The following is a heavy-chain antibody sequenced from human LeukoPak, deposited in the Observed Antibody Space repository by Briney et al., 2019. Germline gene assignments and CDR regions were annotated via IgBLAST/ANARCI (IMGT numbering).Heavy chain of an antibody. CDR3: ARDADYYGSGRHGYFDH. CDR2: IYSGGST. J-gene: IGHJ1*01. Sequence: GGSLRLSCAASGLTISNNFMGWVRQAPGKGLEWVSLIYSGGSTYSADSVKGRFTISRDNSKNTLHLQMNSLRAEDTAVYYCARDADYYGSGRHGYFDHWGQGTLVTVSS. V-gene: IGHV3-66*01. D-gene: IGHD3-10*01. CDR1: GLTISNNF.